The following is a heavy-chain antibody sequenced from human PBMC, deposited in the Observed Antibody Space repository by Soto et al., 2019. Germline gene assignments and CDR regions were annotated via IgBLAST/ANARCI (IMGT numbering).Heavy chain of an antibody. Sequence: GASLKISCAASGFTFISYAMSWVRQAPGKGLEWVSAISGSGGSTYYADSVKGRFTISRDNPKNTLYLQMNGLRAEDTAVYYCAKVPRDTMVRVVSAKAESWGPGPPVTVS. CDR1: GFTFISYA. V-gene: IGHV3-23*01. CDR3: AKVPRDTMVRVVSAKAES. D-gene: IGHD3-10*01. J-gene: IGHJ5*01. CDR2: ISGSGGST.